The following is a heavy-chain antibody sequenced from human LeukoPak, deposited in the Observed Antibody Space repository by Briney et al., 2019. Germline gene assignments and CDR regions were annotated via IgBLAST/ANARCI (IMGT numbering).Heavy chain of an antibody. CDR2: IRYDGSNR. J-gene: IGHJ4*02. CDR3: AHDSSGYHYFDY. D-gene: IGHD3-22*01. Sequence: GGSLRLSCAASGFTFSSYGMHWVRQAPGKGLEWVAFIRYDGSNRYYADSVKGRFTISRDNSKNTLYLQMNSLRAEDTAVYYCAHDSSGYHYFDYWGQGTLVTVSS. V-gene: IGHV3-30*02. CDR1: GFTFSSYG.